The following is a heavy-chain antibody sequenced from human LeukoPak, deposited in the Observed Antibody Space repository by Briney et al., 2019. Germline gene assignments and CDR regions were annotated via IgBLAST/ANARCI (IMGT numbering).Heavy chain of an antibody. D-gene: IGHD1-26*01. V-gene: IGHV4-59*01. CDR3: ARGWSNYYGMDV. J-gene: IGHJ6*02. CDR2: IYYNGNT. Sequence: SETLSLTCSVSDGSINSYYWNWIRRPPGKGLEWIGYIYYNGNTNYSPSLKSRVTMSVDTSKNLFSLKVSSVTAADTAVYYCARGWSNYYGMDVWGQGTTVTVSS. CDR1: DGSINSYY.